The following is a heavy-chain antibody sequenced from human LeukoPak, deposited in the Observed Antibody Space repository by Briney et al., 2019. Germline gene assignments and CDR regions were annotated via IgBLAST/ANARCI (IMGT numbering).Heavy chain of an antibody. CDR3: AKDRGYSGYEGLSDY. V-gene: IGHV3-23*01. D-gene: IGHD5-12*01. J-gene: IGHJ4*02. CDR1: GFTFSSYA. CDR2: ISAGGGST. Sequence: GGSLRLSCAASGFTFSSYAMSWVRRAPGKGLEWVSGISAGGGSTYYADSVKGRFTISRDNSKITLYLQVNNLRAEDTAVYYCAKDRGYSGYEGLSDYWGQETLVTVSS.